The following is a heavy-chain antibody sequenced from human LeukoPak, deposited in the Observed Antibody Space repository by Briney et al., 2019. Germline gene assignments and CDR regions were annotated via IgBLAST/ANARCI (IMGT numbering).Heavy chain of an antibody. D-gene: IGHD2-8*01. V-gene: IGHV1-2*02. J-gene: IGHJ3*02. CDR1: GYTFSTYG. CDR3: ARDLKICTNGVCFSYVGAFDI. Sequence: ASVKVSCKASGYTFSTYGISWVRQAPGQGLEWMGWINPNSSGTNYAQKFQGRVTMTRDTSISTAYMELSRLRSDDTAVYYCARDLKICTNGVCFSYVGAFDIWGQGTMVTVSS. CDR2: INPNSSGT.